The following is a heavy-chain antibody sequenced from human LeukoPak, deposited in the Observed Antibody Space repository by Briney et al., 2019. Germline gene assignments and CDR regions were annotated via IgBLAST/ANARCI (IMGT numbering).Heavy chain of an antibody. D-gene: IGHD2-15*01. J-gene: IGHJ4*02. V-gene: IGHV3-15*01. Sequence: GGSLRLSCAASGFTFSNAWMSWVRQAPGKGLEWVGRIKSRTDGGTTDYAAPVKGRFTISRDDSKNTLYLQMNSLKTEDTAVYYCTTGGVVVVVAATLADYWGQGTLVTVSS. CDR2: IKSRTDGGTT. CDR1: GFTFSNAW. CDR3: TTGGVVVVVAATLADY.